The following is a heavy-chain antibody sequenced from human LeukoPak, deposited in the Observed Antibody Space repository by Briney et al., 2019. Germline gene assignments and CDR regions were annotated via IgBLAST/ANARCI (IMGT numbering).Heavy chain of an antibody. D-gene: IGHD2-2*01. CDR2: IYWDDDK. J-gene: IGHJ4*02. CDR1: GFSLSTSGVG. Sequence: SGPTLVKPTQTLTLTCTFSGFSLSTSGVGVGWIRQPPGKALEWLALIYWDDDKRYSPSLKNRLTITKDTSKNQVVLKMTNMDPVDTATYYCAHSRCTTCLIEYWGQGTLVTVSS. V-gene: IGHV2-5*02. CDR3: AHSRCTTCLIEY.